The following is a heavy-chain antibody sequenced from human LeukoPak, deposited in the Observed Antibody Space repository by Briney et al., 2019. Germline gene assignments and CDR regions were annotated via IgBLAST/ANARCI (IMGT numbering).Heavy chain of an antibody. CDR3: AKDIQLST. CDR2: IGASGEST. CDR1: GFTFSSYW. V-gene: IGHV3-23*01. D-gene: IGHD5-24*01. J-gene: IGHJ3*01. Sequence: GGSLRLSCAASGFTFSSYWMTWVRQAPGKGLEWVSLIGASGESTYYADSVKGRFTISRDNSKNTLSLQMNSLRVEDTAMYFCAKDIQLSTWGLGTMVTVSS.